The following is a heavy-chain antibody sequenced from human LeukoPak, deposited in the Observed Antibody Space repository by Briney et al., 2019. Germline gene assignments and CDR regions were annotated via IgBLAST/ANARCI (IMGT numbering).Heavy chain of an antibody. V-gene: IGHV4-59*01. D-gene: IGHD3-22*01. CDR1: GGSISSYY. J-gene: IGHJ4*02. Sequence: SETLSLTCTVSGGSISSYYWSWIRQPPGKGLEWIGYIYYSRSTNYNPSLKSRVTISVDTSKNQFSLKLSSVTAADTAVYYCAGSGIYYDSSGYDFDYWGQGTLVTVSS. CDR3: AGSGIYYDSSGYDFDY. CDR2: IYYSRST.